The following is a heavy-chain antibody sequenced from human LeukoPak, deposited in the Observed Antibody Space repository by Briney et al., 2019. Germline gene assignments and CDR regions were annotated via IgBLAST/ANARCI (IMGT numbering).Heavy chain of an antibody. J-gene: IGHJ5*02. D-gene: IGHD1-20*01. CDR3: ARDRFIYNWNDVVFGP. Sequence: ASVKVSCKASGYTFSSYYIHWVRQAPGQGLEWMGIINPSGGGTSYAQKFQGRVTMTRDRSTSTVYMELSSLRSEDTAVYYCARDRFIYNWNDVVFGPWGQGTLVTVSS. CDR1: GYTFSSYY. V-gene: IGHV1-46*01. CDR2: INPSGGGT.